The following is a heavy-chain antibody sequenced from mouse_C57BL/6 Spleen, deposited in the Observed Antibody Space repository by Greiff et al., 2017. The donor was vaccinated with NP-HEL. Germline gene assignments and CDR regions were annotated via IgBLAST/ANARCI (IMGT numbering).Heavy chain of an antibody. CDR3: ARPNGSTRHWYFDV. V-gene: IGHV5-6*01. CDR2: ISSGGSYT. J-gene: IGHJ1*03. D-gene: IGHD1-1*01. Sequence: EVHLVESGGDLVKPGGSLKLSCAASGFTFSSYGMSWVRQTPDKRLEWVATISSGGSYTYYPDSVKGRFTISRDNAKNTLYLQMSSLKSEDTAMYYCARPNGSTRHWYFDVWGTGTTVTVSS. CDR1: GFTFSSYG.